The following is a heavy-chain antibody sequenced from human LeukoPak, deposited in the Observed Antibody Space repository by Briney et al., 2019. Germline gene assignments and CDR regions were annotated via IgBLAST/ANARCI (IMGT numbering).Heavy chain of an antibody. CDR2: ISHSSSYT. CDR3: GRIRDECPDPMYAMDV. Sequence: GGSVRLSCAASGFTFSHYYMSWIRQAPGKGLEWVSYISHSSSYTNYADSVKGRFTISRDNAKNTLYLQMNTLRAEDTAVYYCGRIRDECPDPMYAMDVYGQGDTVHVSS. CDR1: GFTFSHYY. J-gene: IGHJ6*01. D-gene: IGHD5/OR15-5a*01. V-gene: IGHV3-11*06.